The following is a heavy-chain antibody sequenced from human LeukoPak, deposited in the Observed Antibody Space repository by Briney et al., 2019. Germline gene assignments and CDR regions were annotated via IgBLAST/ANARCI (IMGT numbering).Heavy chain of an antibody. Sequence: GGSLRLSCAASGFTFSSYWMHWARQAPGKGLVWVSRINSDGSSTSYADSVKGRFTISRDNAKNTLYLQMNSLRAEDTAVYYCARVPPRWLQSSDWFDPWGQGTLVTVSS. CDR3: ARVPPRWLQSSDWFDP. V-gene: IGHV3-74*01. D-gene: IGHD5-24*01. CDR2: INSDGSST. CDR1: GFTFSSYW. J-gene: IGHJ5*02.